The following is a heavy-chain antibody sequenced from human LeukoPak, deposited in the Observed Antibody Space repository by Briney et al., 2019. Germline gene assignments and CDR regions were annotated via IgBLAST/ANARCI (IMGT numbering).Heavy chain of an antibody. CDR3: ARSIAAAGYFDY. CDR2: ISNSGSSI. D-gene: IGHD6-25*01. Sequence: GGSLRLSCAASGFTFSDSYMTWIRQAPGKGLEWVSYISNSGSSIYYADSVKGRFTISRDNAKNSLYLQMNSLRAEDTAVYYCARSIAAAGYFDYWGQGTLVTVSS. J-gene: IGHJ4*02. CDR1: GFTFSDSY. V-gene: IGHV3-11*04.